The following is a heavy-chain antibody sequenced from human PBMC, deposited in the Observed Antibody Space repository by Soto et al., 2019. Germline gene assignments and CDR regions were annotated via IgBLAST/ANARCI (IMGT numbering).Heavy chain of an antibody. D-gene: IGHD3-3*01. CDR2: ISAYNGNT. CDR3: ARYYDFWSGYYFDY. CDR1: GYTCTSYG. J-gene: IGHJ4*02. Sequence: ASLKVSCNASGYTCTSYGISWVLQAPGQGLEWMGWISAYNGNTNYAQKLQGRVTMTTDTSTSTAYMELRSLRSDDTAVYYCARYYDFWSGYYFDYWGQGTLVTVSS. V-gene: IGHV1-18*01.